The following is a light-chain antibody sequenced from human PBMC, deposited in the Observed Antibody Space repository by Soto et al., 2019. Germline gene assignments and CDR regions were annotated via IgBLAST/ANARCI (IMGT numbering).Light chain of an antibody. CDR1: SSDIGGYNY. Sequence: QSVLTQPASVSGSPGQSITISCTGSSSDIGGYNYVSWYQQHPGKAPKLIISDVSRRPSGISDRFSGSKSGNTASLTISGLQAEDEADYYCSSYTSGSGLGVFGTGTKVT. J-gene: IGLJ1*01. CDR3: SSYTSGSGLGV. CDR2: DVS. V-gene: IGLV2-14*03.